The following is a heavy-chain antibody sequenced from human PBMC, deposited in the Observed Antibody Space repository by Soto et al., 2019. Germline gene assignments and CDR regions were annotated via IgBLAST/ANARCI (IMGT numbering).Heavy chain of an antibody. CDR3: AAGLSVVAISQFDY. Sequence: TPKYMHWVRQAPGQGLEWTALINPSGGRTTHAQKFQGRVTKTRDTSTSTVYTDLSSLRAEDTAVYHCAAGLSVVAISQFDYWGQGFLVTVSS. V-gene: IGHV1-46*01. CDR1: TPKY. J-gene: IGHJ4*02. CDR2: INPSGGRT. D-gene: IGHD2-15*01.